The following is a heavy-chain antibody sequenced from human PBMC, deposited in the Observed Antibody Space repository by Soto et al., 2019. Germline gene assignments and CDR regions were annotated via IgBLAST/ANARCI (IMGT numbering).Heavy chain of an antibody. D-gene: IGHD3-9*01. Sequence: SETLSLTCTVSGGSISSSTYYWGWIRQSPGKGLEWIGSIYYSGSTYYNPSLMSRVTISVDTSKNQFSLKLSSVTAADTAVYYCVREYYDILTGYSRFDYWGQGTLVTVSS. CDR3: VREYYDILTGYSRFDY. V-gene: IGHV4-39*07. J-gene: IGHJ4*02. CDR2: IYYSGST. CDR1: GGSISSSTYY.